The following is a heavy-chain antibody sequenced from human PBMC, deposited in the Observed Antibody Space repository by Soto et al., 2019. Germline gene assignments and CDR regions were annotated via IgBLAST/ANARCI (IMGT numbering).Heavy chain of an antibody. Sequence: EVQLVESGGGLVKPGGSLRLSCAASGFTFSSYSMNWVRQAPGKGLEWVSSISSSSSYIYYADSVKGRFTISRDNAKNSLYLXMNSLRAEDTAVYYCARAIVVVVAATPYYYYGMDVWGQGTTVTVSS. V-gene: IGHV3-21*01. CDR1: GFTFSSYS. J-gene: IGHJ6*02. D-gene: IGHD2-15*01. CDR3: ARAIVVVVAATPYYYYGMDV. CDR2: ISSSSSYI.